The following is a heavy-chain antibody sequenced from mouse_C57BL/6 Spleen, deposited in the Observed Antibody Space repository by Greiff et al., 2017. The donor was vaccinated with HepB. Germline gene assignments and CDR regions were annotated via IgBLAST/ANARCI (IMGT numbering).Heavy chain of an antibody. CDR2: IHPNSGST. J-gene: IGHJ4*01. CDR1: GYTFTSYW. Sequence: VQLQQPGAELVKPGASVKLSCKASGYTFTSYWMHWVKQRPGQGLEWIGMIHPNSGSTNYNEKFKSKATLTVDKSSSTAYMQLSSLTSEDSAVYYCAYDDDDGYAMDYWGEGTSATVSS. D-gene: IGHD2-4*01. CDR3: AYDDDDGYAMDY. V-gene: IGHV1-64*01.